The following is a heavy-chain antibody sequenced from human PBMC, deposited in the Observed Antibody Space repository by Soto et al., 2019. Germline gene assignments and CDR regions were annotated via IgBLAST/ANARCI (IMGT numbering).Heavy chain of an antibody. J-gene: IGHJ3*02. D-gene: IGHD1-26*01. CDR2: IKQDGSEK. Sequence: GGSLRLSCAGAGFTFSSYWMSWVRQAPGKGLEWVANIKQDGSEKNYVDSVKGRFTISRDNSKNTLYLQMNSLRAEDTAVYYCAKDLGSGSYLFDAFDIWGQGTMVTVSS. CDR1: GFTFSSYW. CDR3: AKDLGSGSYLFDAFDI. V-gene: IGHV3-7*01.